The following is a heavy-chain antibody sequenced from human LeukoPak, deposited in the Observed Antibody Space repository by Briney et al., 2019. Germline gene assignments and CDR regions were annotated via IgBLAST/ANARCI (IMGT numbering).Heavy chain of an antibody. CDR2: INPNSGGT. D-gene: IGHD2-2*01. V-gene: IGHV1-2*02. J-gene: IGHJ5*02. CDR3: ARSPYQLLTPNWFDP. Sequence: GASVKVSCKASGYTFTGYYMHWVRQAPGQGLEWMGWINPNSGGTNYAQKFQGRVTMTGDTSISTAYMELNRLTSDDTAVYYCARSPYQLLTPNWFDPWGQGTLVTVSS. CDR1: GYTFTGYY.